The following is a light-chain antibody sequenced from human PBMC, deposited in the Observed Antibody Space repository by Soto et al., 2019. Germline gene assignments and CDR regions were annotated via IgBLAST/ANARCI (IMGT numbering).Light chain of an antibody. CDR2: DAS. CDR3: QQYGSFSPIT. CDR1: RSISNW. Sequence: DIHRTQSPSTLSASVGDRVTITCRASRSISNWLAWYQQRPGIAPKLLIFDASILQSGVPSRFSGSGSGTEFTLSISRLQTDDFATYYCQQYGSFSPITFGGGTKVDIK. V-gene: IGKV1-5*01. J-gene: IGKJ4*01.